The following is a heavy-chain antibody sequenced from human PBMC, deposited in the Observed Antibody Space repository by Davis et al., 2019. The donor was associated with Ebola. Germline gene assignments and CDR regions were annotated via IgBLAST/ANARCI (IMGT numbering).Heavy chain of an antibody. CDR2: ISAYNGNT. CDR1: GYTFTSYG. CDR3: ARGRFLEWLLIGVDNWFDP. D-gene: IGHD3-3*01. Sequence: ASVKVSCKASGYTFTSYGISWVRQAPGQGLEWMGWISAYNGNTNYAQKLQGRVTMTTDTSTSTAYMELRSLRSDDTAVYYCARGRFLEWLLIGVDNWFDPWGQGTLVTVSS. V-gene: IGHV1-18*01. J-gene: IGHJ5*02.